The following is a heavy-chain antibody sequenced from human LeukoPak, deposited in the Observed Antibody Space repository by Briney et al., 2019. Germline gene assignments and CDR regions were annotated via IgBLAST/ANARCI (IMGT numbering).Heavy chain of an antibody. Sequence: GGSLRLSCAASGFTFSSYGMHWVRQAPGKGLEWVSIISSGSSHIHYADSVKGRFTISRDNAKNSLYLQMNSLRAEDTAVYYCAELGITMIGSVWGKGTTVTISS. D-gene: IGHD3-10*02. CDR1: GFTFSSYG. CDR2: ISSGSSHI. CDR3: AELGITMIGSV. V-gene: IGHV3-21*01. J-gene: IGHJ6*04.